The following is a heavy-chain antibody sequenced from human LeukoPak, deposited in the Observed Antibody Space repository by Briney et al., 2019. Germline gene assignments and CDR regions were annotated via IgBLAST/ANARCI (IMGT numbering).Heavy chain of an antibody. D-gene: IGHD6-13*01. CDR2: IKQDESEK. CDR1: GFTFSTYW. J-gene: IGHJ5*02. CDR3: ARDLGSSWTESGDWFDP. V-gene: IGHV3-7*03. Sequence: PGGSLRLSCAASGFTFSTYWMSWVRQTPEKGLEWVANIKQDESEKYYVDSVKGRFTISRDNAKNSLYLQMNSLRAEDTAVYYCARDLGSSWTESGDWFDPWGQGTLVTVSS.